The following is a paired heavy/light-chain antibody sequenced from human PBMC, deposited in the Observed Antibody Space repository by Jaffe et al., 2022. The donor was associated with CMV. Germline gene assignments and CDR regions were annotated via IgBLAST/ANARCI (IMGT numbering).Heavy chain of an antibody. CDR3: AKVLTPGGSNMHMDV. Sequence: EVQLVESGGGLEQPGGSLTLSCAASGFTFSSYAMTWVRQAPGQGLEWVSALIGVTNNTLYADSVKGRFTISRDSSKSTLYLQMNSLRADDTAVYYCAKVLTPGGSNMHMDVWGKGTTVTVSS. D-gene: IGHD2-15*01. CDR2: LIGVTNNT. J-gene: IGHJ6*03. CDR1: GFTFSSYA. V-gene: IGHV3-23*04.
Light chain of an antibody. CDR2: DAS. CDR1: QSVSRY. V-gene: IGKV3-11*01. Sequence: EIVLTQSPGTLSLSPGERAVLSCRASQSVSRYLAWYQQKPGQAPRLLIYDASNRATGIPVRFSGSGSGTDFTLTISSLEPEDFAVYYCQQRLNWPPLTFGGGTRVEMK. J-gene: IGKJ4*01. CDR3: QQRLNWPPLT.